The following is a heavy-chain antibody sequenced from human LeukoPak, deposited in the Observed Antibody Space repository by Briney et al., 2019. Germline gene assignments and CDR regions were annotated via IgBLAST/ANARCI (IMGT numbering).Heavy chain of an antibody. CDR3: ARDLGGATPPFDY. V-gene: IGHV3-66*01. CDR2: IYSGGST. J-gene: IGHJ4*02. CDR1: GFTVSSNY. D-gene: IGHD1-26*01. Sequence: GGSLRLSCAASGFTVSSNYMSWVRQAPGKGLEWVSVIYSGGSTYYADSVKGRFTISRDNSKNTLYLQMNSLRAEDTAVYYCARDLGGATPPFDYWGQGTLVTVSS.